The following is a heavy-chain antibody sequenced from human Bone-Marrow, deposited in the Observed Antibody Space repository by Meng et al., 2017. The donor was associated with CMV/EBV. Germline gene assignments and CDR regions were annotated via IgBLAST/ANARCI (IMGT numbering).Heavy chain of an antibody. J-gene: IGHJ6*02. D-gene: IGHD2-2*01. V-gene: IGHV1-8*03. CDR1: GYTFTSYG. CDR2: MNPNSGNT. CDR3: ARDFRVPAAMPVCCEGYYYYYGMDV. Sequence: ASVKVSCKASGYTFTSYGISWVRQATGQGLEWMGWMNPNSGNTGYAQKFQGRVTITRNTSISTAYMELSSLRSEDTAVYYCARDFRVPAAMPVCCEGYYYYYGMDVWGQGTTVTVSS.